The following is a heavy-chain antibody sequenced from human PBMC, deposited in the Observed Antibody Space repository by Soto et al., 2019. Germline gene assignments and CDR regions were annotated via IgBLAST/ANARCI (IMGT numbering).Heavy chain of an antibody. CDR2: IDPVDSYA. CDR3: ARIESIARNWFDP. D-gene: IGHD6-13*01. Sequence: PGESLKISCKGSGFSFTNYWISWVRQMPGKGLEWMGNIDPVDSYANHSPSFQGHVTFSVDTSISTAYLQWSSLKASDTAMYFCARIESIARNWFDPWGQGTLVTVSS. CDR1: GFSFTNYW. V-gene: IGHV5-10-1*01. J-gene: IGHJ5*02.